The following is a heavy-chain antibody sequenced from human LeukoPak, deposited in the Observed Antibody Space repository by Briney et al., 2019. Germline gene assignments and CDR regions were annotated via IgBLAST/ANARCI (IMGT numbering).Heavy chain of an antibody. J-gene: IGHJ3*02. CDR1: GFIVSSNY. CDR3: GRDTVGYGGAFDI. D-gene: IGHD5-18*01. V-gene: IGHV3-66*02. CDR2: LYADGGT. Sequence: PGGSLRLSCAASGFIVSSNYMNWVRQAPGKGLEWVSVLYADGGTAYSDSVKGRSTISRDNSKNMLYLQVNSLRPEDTAVYYCGRDTVGYGGAFDIWGQGTMVTVSS.